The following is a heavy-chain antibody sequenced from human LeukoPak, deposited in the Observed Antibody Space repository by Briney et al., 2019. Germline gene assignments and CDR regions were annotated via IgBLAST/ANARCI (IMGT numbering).Heavy chain of an antibody. Sequence: AGSLRLSCAASGFSVSSNYMSWVRQAPGKGLEWVSLIYSGGGTYYADSVKGRFTISRDNSRNTLYLQMNSVRAEDTAVYYCATTVYWGQGTLVTVSS. V-gene: IGHV3-53*01. CDR1: GFSVSSNY. CDR2: IYSGGGT. CDR3: ATTVY. D-gene: IGHD4-17*01. J-gene: IGHJ4*02.